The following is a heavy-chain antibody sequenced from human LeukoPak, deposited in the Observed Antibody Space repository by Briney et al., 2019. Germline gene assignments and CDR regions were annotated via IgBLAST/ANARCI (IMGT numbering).Heavy chain of an antibody. CDR2: IYSGSTT. CDR1: GVTVSTNC. Sequence: GGSLRLSCAASGVTVSTNCMTWVRQAPGKGLEWVSTIYSGSTTYYADSVMGRFTISRHNSRNTLYLQMNSLRAEDTAVYYCARVETGMAYYFDLWGQGTLVTVSS. D-gene: IGHD5-18*01. V-gene: IGHV3-53*04. J-gene: IGHJ4*02. CDR3: ARVETGMAYYFDL.